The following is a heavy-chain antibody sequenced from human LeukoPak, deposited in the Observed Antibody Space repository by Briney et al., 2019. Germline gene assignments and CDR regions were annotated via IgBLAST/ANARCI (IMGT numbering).Heavy chain of an antibody. D-gene: IGHD3-16*01. CDR3: ARQPGTGGINL. CDR1: GGSISSYI. V-gene: IGHV4-4*09. CDR2: IYTSGST. Sequence: SETLSLTCSVSGGSISSYIWSWIRQPPGKGLEWIGYIYTSGSTDYNPSLKSRVTISVDRSKNQFSLKLNSVIAADTAFYYCARQPGTGGINLWGQGTLVTVSS. J-gene: IGHJ4*02.